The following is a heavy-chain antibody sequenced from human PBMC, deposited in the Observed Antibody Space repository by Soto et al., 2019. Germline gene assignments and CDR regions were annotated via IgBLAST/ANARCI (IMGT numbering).Heavy chain of an antibody. CDR2: ISAYNGNT. D-gene: IGHD3-9*01. Sequence: ASVKVSCKASGDTFTSYGISWVRQAPGQGLEWMGWISAYNGNTNYAQKLQGRVTMTTDTSTSTAYMELRSLRSDDTAVYYCARDSSSGYYDILTGYYPRPPNFDYWGQGTLVTVSS. CDR3: ARDSSSGYYDILTGYYPRPPNFDY. J-gene: IGHJ4*02. CDR1: GDTFTSYG. V-gene: IGHV1-18*01.